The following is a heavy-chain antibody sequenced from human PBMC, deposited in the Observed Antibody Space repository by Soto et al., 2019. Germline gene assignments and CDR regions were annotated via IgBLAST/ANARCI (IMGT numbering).Heavy chain of an antibody. V-gene: IGHV3-21*01. CDR1: GFTFSSYS. CDR2: ISSSSSYI. J-gene: IGHJ5*02. D-gene: IGHD3-22*01. Sequence: EVQLVESGGGLVKPGGSLRLSCAASGFTFSSYSMNWVRQAPGKGLEWVSSISSSSSYIYYADSVKGRFTISRDNAKNSRYLQMNSLRAEDTAGYYCARDHYDSSGYSPFDPWGQGTLVTVSS. CDR3: ARDHYDSSGYSPFDP.